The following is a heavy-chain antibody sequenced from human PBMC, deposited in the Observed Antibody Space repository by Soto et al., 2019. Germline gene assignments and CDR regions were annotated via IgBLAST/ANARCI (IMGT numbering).Heavy chain of an antibody. D-gene: IGHD3-3*01. J-gene: IGHJ6*02. CDR3: AKEVWSGPMDV. CDR1: GFTFSSYG. CDR2: RSYDGSNK. Sequence: QVQLVESGGGVVQPGRSLRLSCAASGFTFSSYGMHWVRQAPGKGLEWVAVRSYDGSNKYYADSVKGRFTISRDNSKNTLNLQMNSLRAEDTAVYYCAKEVWSGPMDVWGQGTTVTVSS. V-gene: IGHV3-30*18.